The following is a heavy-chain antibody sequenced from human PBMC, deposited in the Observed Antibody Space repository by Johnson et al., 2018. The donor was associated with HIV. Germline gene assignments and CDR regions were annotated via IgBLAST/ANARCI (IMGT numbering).Heavy chain of an antibody. CDR2: ISWNSGSI. CDR3: ASPGIVGGQEAFDI. CDR1: GFTFDDYA. Sequence: VQVVESGGGLVQPGRSLRLSCAASGFTFDDYAMHWVRQAPGKGLEWVSGISWNSGSIGYADSVKGRFTISRDNAKNSLYLQMNSLRAEDTAVYYCASPGIVGGQEAFDIWGQGTMVTVSS. J-gene: IGHJ3*02. V-gene: IGHV3-9*01. D-gene: IGHD1-26*01.